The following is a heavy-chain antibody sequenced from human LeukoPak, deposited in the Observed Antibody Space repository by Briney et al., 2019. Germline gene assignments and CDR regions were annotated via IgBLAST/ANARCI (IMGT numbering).Heavy chain of an antibody. CDR2: LVPIFDAP. Sequence: SVKVSCKASGGTFSDFAFSWVRQAPGQGLEWMGGLVPIFDAPNYAQKFRGRVTITADKSTTTVYMELSSLRPEDTAVYYCARGEYYYDSGPLYYFDYWGQGTLVTVSS. J-gene: IGHJ4*02. CDR1: GGTFSDFA. CDR3: ARGEYYYDSGPLYYFDY. D-gene: IGHD3-22*01. V-gene: IGHV1-69*06.